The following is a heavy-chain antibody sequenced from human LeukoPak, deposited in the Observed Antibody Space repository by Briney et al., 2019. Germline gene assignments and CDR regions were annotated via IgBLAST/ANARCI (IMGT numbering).Heavy chain of an antibody. D-gene: IGHD3-22*01. CDR2: ISGSGGST. CDR1: GFTFSSYA. J-gene: IGHJ4*02. Sequence: PGGSLRLSCAASGFTFSSYAMSWVRQAPGEGLEWVSAISGSGGSTYYADSVKGRFTISRDNSKNTLYLQMNSLRAEDTAVYYCVRGPEYYYDSSSGNYWGQGTLVTVSS. V-gene: IGHV3-23*01. CDR3: VRGPEYYYDSSSGNY.